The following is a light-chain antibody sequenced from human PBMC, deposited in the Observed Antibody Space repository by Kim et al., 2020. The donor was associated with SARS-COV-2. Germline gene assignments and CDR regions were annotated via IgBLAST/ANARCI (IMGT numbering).Light chain of an antibody. CDR2: AAS. Sequence: DIQMTQSPSSLSASVGDRVTITCRASQSISSYLNWYQQKPGKAPKLLIYAASSLQSGVPSRFSGSGSGTDFTLTISSLQPEDFATYYGQQSYSTLRGFTFGPGTKVDIK. CDR1: QSISSY. V-gene: IGKV1-39*01. J-gene: IGKJ3*01. CDR3: QQSYSTLRGFT.